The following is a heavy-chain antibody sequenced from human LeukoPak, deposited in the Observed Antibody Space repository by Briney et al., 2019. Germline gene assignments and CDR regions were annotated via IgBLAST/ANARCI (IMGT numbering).Heavy chain of an antibody. Sequence: SETLSLTCTVSGGSISSSSYYWGWIRQPPGKGLEWIGSIYYSGSTYYNPSLKSRVTISVDTSKNQFSLKLSSVTAADTAVYYCARDPGGGNSGIGFDPWGQGTLVTVSS. CDR2: IYYSGST. J-gene: IGHJ5*02. CDR3: ARDPGGGNSGIGFDP. D-gene: IGHD4-23*01. V-gene: IGHV4-39*07. CDR1: GGSISSSSYY.